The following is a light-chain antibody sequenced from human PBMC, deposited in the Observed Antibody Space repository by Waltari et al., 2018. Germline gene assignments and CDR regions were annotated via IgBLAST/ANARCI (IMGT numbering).Light chain of an antibody. J-gene: IGKJ1*01. CDR3: QQYNNWPPWT. Sequence: EIVMTQSPATLSVSPGERATLSCRASQSISSNLAWYQQKSGQAPRLLIYGASTRASGIPARFSCSGSGTDFTLTISSLQSEDFAVYYCQQYNNWPPWTFGQGTKVEIK. CDR2: GAS. V-gene: IGKV3-15*01. CDR1: QSISSN.